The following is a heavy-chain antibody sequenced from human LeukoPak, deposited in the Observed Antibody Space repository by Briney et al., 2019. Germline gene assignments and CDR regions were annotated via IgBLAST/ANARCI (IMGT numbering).Heavy chain of an antibody. Sequence: SGGSLRLSCAASGFTFNNYGMHWVRQAPGKGPAWVAVISYDGRNIHYPDSVKGRFTISRDISTDTLWLQMDSLRTEDTAVYYCAKGPLRGTAAAIDYWGQGTLVTVSS. J-gene: IGHJ4*02. V-gene: IGHV3-30*18. CDR1: GFTFNNYG. CDR2: ISYDGRNI. CDR3: AKGPLRGTAAAIDY. D-gene: IGHD2-2*01.